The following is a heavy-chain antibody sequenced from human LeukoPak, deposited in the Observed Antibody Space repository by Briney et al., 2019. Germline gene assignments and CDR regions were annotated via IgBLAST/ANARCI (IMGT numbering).Heavy chain of an antibody. CDR1: GGSISSGGYS. CDR2: IYHSGST. V-gene: IGHV4-30-2*05. Sequence: SQTLSLTCAVSGGSISSGGYSWSWIRQPPGKGLEWIGYIYHSGSTYYNPSLKSRVTISVDTSKNQFSLKLSSVTAADTAVYYCARVSQRWLQLRGWGEFDYWGQGTLVTVSS. D-gene: IGHD5-24*01. CDR3: ARVSQRWLQLRGWGEFDY. J-gene: IGHJ4*02.